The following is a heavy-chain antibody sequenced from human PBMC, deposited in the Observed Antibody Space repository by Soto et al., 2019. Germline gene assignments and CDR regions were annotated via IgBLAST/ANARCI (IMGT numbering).Heavy chain of an antibody. Sequence: QVQLVQSGAEVKKPGSSVKVSCKASGGTFSSYAISWVRQAPGQGLEWMGGIIPIFGTANYAQKFQGRVKITADQSTSHGYMGVGRLGSGETAVDFCGGGGFSGGCCYNYVFYFWGQGTPVTV. D-gene: IGHD2-15*01. CDR3: GGGGFSGGCCYNYVFYF. CDR1: GGTFSSYA. V-gene: IGHV1-69*01. CDR2: IIPIFGTA. J-gene: IGHJ4*02.